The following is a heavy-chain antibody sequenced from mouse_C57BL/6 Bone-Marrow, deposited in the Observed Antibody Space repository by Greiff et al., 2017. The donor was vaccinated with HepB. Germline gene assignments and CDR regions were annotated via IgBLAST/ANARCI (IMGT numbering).Heavy chain of an antibody. CDR3: ARERGYGYDDYAMDY. D-gene: IGHD2-2*01. V-gene: IGHV5-16*01. CDR1: GFTFSDYY. J-gene: IGHJ4*01. Sequence: DVKLVESEGGLVQPGSSMKLSCTASGFTFSDYYMAWVRQVPEKGLEWVANINYDGSSTYYLDSLKSRFIISRDNAKNILYLQMSSLKSEDTATYYCARERGYGYDDYAMDYWGQGTSVTVSS. CDR2: INYDGSST.